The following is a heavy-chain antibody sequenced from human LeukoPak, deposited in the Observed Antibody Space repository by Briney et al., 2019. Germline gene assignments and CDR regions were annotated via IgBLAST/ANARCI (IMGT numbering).Heavy chain of an antibody. CDR2: IIPIFGIA. CDR3: AREVGGYTQYNWFDP. CDR1: RGTLTSYA. J-gene: IGHJ5*02. V-gene: IGHV1-69*04. Sequence: SVKVSSKASRGTLTSYAITSVGRAPGQRLQCMGRIIPIFGIANYTQKFQGRVTITADKSTSTAYTELSSLRSEDTAVYYCAREVGGYTQYNWFDPWGQGTLVTVSS. D-gene: IGHD2-2*02.